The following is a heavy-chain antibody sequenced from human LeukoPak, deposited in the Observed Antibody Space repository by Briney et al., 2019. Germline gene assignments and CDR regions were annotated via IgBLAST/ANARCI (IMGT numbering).Heavy chain of an antibody. CDR1: GGSISSGDYY. V-gene: IGHV4-30-4*01. CDR2: IYYSGST. Sequence: PSETLSLTCTVSGGSISSGDYYWRWIRQPPGKGLEWIGYIYYSGSTYYHPSLKSRVTISVDTSKNQFSLKLSSVTAADTAVYYCARDRTLRWFDPWGQGTLVTVSS. J-gene: IGHJ5*02. CDR3: ARDRTLRWFDP. D-gene: IGHD4-17*01.